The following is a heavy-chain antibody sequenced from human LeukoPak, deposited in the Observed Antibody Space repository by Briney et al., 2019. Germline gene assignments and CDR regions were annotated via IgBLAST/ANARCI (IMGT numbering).Heavy chain of an antibody. CDR3: ARDHTYCSSSDCYIDY. CDR1: GFTFSSYA. J-gene: IGHJ4*02. CDR2: ISYDGSNK. V-gene: IGHV3-30-3*01. Sequence: PGGSLRLSCAASGFTFSSYAMHWVRQAPGKGLEWVAVISYDGSNKYYADSVKGRSTISRDNSKNTLYLQLNSLRAEDTAVYYCARDHTYCSSSDCYIDYWGQGTLVTVSS. D-gene: IGHD2-2*02.